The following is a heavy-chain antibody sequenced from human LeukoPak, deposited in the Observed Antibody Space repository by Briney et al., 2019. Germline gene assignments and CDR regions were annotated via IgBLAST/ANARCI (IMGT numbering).Heavy chain of an antibody. J-gene: IGHJ4*02. CDR3: ARFVGPTAY. CDR2: ISGSGGST. V-gene: IGHV3-23*01. Sequence: PGGSLRLPCAASGFTFTSYDMSWVRQAPGKGLDWVSAISGSGGSTYYADSVKGRVTISRDNSKNTVYLQMDSLRAEDTAMYYCARFVGPTAYWGQGTLVTVSS. CDR1: GFTFTSYD. D-gene: IGHD1-26*01.